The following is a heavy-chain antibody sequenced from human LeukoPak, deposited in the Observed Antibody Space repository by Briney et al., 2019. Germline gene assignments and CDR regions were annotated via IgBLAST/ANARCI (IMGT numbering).Heavy chain of an antibody. CDR1: GGSFSGYY. J-gene: IGHJ6*03. V-gene: IGHV4-34*01. D-gene: IGHD3-10*01. Sequence: SETLSLTCAVYGGSFSGYYWSWIRQPPGKGLEWIGEINHSGSTNYNPSLKSRVTISVDTSKNQFSLKLSSVTAADTAVYYCARDGGLGEFMTYYYYMDVWGKGTTVTVSS. CDR2: INHSGST. CDR3: ARDGGLGEFMTYYYYMDV.